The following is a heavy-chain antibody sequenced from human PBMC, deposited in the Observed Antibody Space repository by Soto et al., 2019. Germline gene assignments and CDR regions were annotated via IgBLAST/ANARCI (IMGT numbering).Heavy chain of an antibody. Sequence: GASVKVSCKASGYTFTSYYMHWVRQAPGQGLEWMGIINPSGGSTNYAQKFQGRVTMTRDTSTSTVYMELSSLRSEDAAVYYCARVGPDAFDIRGQGTMVTVSS. CDR2: INPSGGST. CDR1: GYTFTSYY. J-gene: IGHJ3*02. CDR3: ARVGPDAFDI. V-gene: IGHV1-46*03.